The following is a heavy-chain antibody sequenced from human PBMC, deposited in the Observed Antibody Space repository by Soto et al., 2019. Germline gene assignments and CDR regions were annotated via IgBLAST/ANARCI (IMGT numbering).Heavy chain of an antibody. Sequence: GESLKISCQASGYKFSNYWIGWVRQMPGKGLEWMGIIYPGDSDIRYSPSFQGQVTFSADKFISTAYLQWSGLRASDTAMYYCAGSERVFSYGSDVFDVWGQGTMVTVSS. J-gene: IGHJ3*01. CDR1: GYKFSNYW. V-gene: IGHV5-51*01. D-gene: IGHD5-18*01. CDR2: IYPGDSDI. CDR3: AGSERVFSYGSDVFDV.